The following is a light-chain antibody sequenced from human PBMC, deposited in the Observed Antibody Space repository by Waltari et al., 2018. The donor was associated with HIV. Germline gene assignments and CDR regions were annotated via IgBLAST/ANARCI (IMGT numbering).Light chain of an antibody. CDR3: SSYTSSSTVV. V-gene: IGLV2-14*01. J-gene: IGLJ2*01. CDR2: EVS. CDR1: RRDVGGFNY. Sequence: QSALTQPASVSGSPGQSITISCTGTRRDVGGFNYVSWYQQYPGKAPRLMIYEVSNRPSGVSNRFSGSKSRNTASLTISGLQPEDEADYHCSSYTSSSTVVFGGGTRLTV.